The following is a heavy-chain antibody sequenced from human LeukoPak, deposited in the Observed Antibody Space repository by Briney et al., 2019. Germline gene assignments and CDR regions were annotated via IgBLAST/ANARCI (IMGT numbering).Heavy chain of an antibody. D-gene: IGHD3-10*01. Sequence: SGTLSLTCAVSGGSISSSNWWSWVRQPPGKGLEWIGEIYHSGSTNYNPSLKSRVTISVDKSKNQFSLKLSSVTAADTAVYYCASYYYGSGSRGGWFDPWGQGTLVTVSS. V-gene: IGHV4-4*02. CDR3: ASYYYGSGSRGGWFDP. CDR2: IYHSGST. J-gene: IGHJ5*02. CDR1: GGSISSSNW.